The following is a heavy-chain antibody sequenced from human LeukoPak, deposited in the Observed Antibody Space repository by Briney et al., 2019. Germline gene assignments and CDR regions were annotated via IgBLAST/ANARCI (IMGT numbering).Heavy chain of an antibody. CDR1: GGSFSGYY. Sequence: PSETLSLTCAVYGGSFSGYYWSWILQPPGKGLEWIGEINHSGSTNYNPSLKSRVTMSVDTSKNQFSLKLSSVTAADTAVYYCARVLDSGYDYWGQGTLVTVSS. CDR2: INHSGST. D-gene: IGHD5-12*01. J-gene: IGHJ4*02. CDR3: ARVLDSGYDY. V-gene: IGHV4-34*01.